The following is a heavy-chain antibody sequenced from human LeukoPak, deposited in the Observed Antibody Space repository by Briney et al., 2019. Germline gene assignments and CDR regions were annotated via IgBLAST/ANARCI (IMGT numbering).Heavy chain of an antibody. D-gene: IGHD4-17*01. J-gene: IGHJ4*02. CDR2: INQDGSQT. CDR1: GFTFRSNW. Sequence: GGSLRLACAASGFTFRSNWMSWVRQAPGMGLEWVAKINQDGSQTKYVDSVKGRFTISRDNAKNSLHLQMNSLRADDTAVYYCAKYNDYDFDYWGQGTLVTVS. CDR3: AKYNDYDFDY. V-gene: IGHV3-7*01.